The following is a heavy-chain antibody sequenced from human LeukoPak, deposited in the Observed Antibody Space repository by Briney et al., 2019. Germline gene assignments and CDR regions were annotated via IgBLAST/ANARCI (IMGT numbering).Heavy chain of an antibody. Sequence: PSETLSLTCTVSGGSISSYYWSWIRQPPGKGLEWIGYIYYSGSTSYNPSLKSRVTISVDTSKNQFSLKLSSVTAADTAVYYCARSGIGYFDYWGQGTLVTVSS. CDR3: ARSGIGYFDY. CDR2: IYYSGST. J-gene: IGHJ4*02. CDR1: GGSISSYY. V-gene: IGHV4-59*01. D-gene: IGHD2-15*01.